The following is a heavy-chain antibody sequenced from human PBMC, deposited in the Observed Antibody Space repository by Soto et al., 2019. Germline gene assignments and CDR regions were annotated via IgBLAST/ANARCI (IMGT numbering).Heavy chain of an antibody. Sequence: PGESLKISCKGSGYSFAGYWITWVRQKPGKGLEWMGRIDPSDSQTYYSPSFRGHVTISATKSITTVFLQWSSLRASDTAMYYCARQLFVLNKGPISQNYFDSGGQGPPVPVPS. V-gene: IGHV5-10-1*01. CDR3: ARQLFVLNKGPISQNYFDS. D-gene: IGHD2-21*01. J-gene: IGHJ4*02. CDR1: GYSFAGYW. CDR2: IDPSDSQT.